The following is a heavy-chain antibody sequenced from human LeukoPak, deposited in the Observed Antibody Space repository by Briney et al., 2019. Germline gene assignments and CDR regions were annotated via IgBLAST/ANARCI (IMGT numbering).Heavy chain of an antibody. V-gene: IGHV5-51*01. CDR3: ARPGSSSWLDY. Sequence: GESLQISSQGSRYSFISYWIGWVRPMPGKGLGWRGIIYPGDSDTRYSTAFQGQVTISADKSISTAYLRWSSLKASYTAMYYCARPGSSSWLDYWGQGTLVTVSS. CDR1: RYSFISYW. CDR2: IYPGDSDT. J-gene: IGHJ4*02. D-gene: IGHD6-13*01.